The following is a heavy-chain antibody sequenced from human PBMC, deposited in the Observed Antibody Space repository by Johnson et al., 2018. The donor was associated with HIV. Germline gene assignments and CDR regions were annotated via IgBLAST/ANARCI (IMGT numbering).Heavy chain of an antibody. Sequence: VQLVESRGGLVQPGGSLRLSCEASGFTFTNYWIYWVRQAPGKGLVFVSRINNDGSATTYADSVKGRFTISRDNAKSTLFLQMNSLRAEDTAVYYCARGGNNHAFDIWGQGTVVTISS. CDR1: GFTFTNYW. J-gene: IGHJ3*02. D-gene: IGHD5-24*01. CDR2: INNDGSAT. CDR3: ARGGNNHAFDI. V-gene: IGHV3-74*02.